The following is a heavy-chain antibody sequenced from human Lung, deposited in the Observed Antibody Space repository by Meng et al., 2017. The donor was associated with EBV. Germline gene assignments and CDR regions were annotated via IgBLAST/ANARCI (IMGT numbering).Heavy chain of an antibody. D-gene: IGHD4-17*01. CDR2: INHSGST. J-gene: IGHJ4*02. CDR1: GGSFSGYY. Sequence: QVQLQQLGAGLLKPSETLSLPCAVDGGSFSGYYWSWIRQPPGKGLEWIGEINHSGSTNYNPSLKSRVTISVDTSKNQFSLKLSSVTAADTAVYYCARGGMTTVTTYYFDYWGQGTLVTVSS. V-gene: IGHV4-34*01. CDR3: ARGGMTTVTTYYFDY.